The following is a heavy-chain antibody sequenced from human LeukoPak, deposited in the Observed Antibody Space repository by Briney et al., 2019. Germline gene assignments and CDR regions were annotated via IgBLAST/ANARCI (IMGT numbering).Heavy chain of an antibody. CDR2: IYYSGST. V-gene: IGHV4-59*01. CDR1: GVSISSYY. D-gene: IGHD6-19*01. CDR3: ARVGSGWYNYWFDP. Sequence: SETLSLTCTVSGVSISSYYWSWIRQPPGKGLEWIGYIYYSGSTNYNPSLKSRVTISVDTSKNQFSLKLSSVTAADTAVYYCARVGSGWYNYWFDPWGQGTLVTVSS. J-gene: IGHJ5*02.